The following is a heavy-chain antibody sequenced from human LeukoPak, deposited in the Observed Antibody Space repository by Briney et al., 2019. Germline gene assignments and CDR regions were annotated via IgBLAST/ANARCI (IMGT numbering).Heavy chain of an antibody. CDR3: ATESYGGA. J-gene: IGHJ4*02. CDR1: DFTVSSNS. Sequence: GGSLRLSCAASDFTVSSNSMSWVRQAPGKGLVWVSVTYSSGSTHYADSVKGRFTISRDSSKNTLYLQMNSLRAEDTAVYYCATESYGGAWGQGTLVTVSS. V-gene: IGHV3-53*01. CDR2: TYSSGST. D-gene: IGHD1-26*01.